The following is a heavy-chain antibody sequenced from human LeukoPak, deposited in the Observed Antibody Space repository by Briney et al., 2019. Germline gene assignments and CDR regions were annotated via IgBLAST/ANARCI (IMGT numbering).Heavy chain of an antibody. CDR1: GGSISSSSYY. J-gene: IGHJ3*02. Sequence: SETLSLTCTVSGGSISSSSYYWGWIRQPPGKGLEWIGSIYHSGSTYYNPSLKSRVTISVDTSKNQFSLKLSSVTAADTAVYYCASPGPGVVVGHDAFDIWGQGTMVTVSS. D-gene: IGHD3-22*01. V-gene: IGHV4-39*07. CDR2: IYHSGST. CDR3: ASPGPGVVVGHDAFDI.